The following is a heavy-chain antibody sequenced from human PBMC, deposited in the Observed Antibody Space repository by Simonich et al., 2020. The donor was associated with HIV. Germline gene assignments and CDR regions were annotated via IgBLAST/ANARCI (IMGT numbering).Heavy chain of an antibody. J-gene: IGHJ4*02. CDR1: GGSFSGYY. CDR3: ARGVDLYDSSPRGFDY. D-gene: IGHD3-22*01. Sequence: QVQLQQWGAGLLKPSETLSLTCAVYGGSFSGYYWSWVRQPPGKGLVWIGEINHSGSTNYNPSLKGRVTISVDTSKNQFSLKLSAVTAADTAVYYCARGVDLYDSSPRGFDYWAQGTLVTVSS. CDR2: INHSGST. V-gene: IGHV4-34*01.